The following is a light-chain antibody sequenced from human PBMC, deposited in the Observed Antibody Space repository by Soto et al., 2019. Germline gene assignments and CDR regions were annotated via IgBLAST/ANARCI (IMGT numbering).Light chain of an antibody. CDR1: SSDIGGYNY. CDR2: DVN. CDR3: CSYAGGYTYV. J-gene: IGLJ1*01. V-gene: IGLV2-11*01. Sequence: QSVLTQPPSVSRSPGQSVTISCTGTSSDIGGYNYVSWYQQHPGKAPKFMIYDVNKRPSGVPDRFSGSKSGNTASLTISGLQAEDEADYYCCSYAGGYTYVFGSGTKVTVL.